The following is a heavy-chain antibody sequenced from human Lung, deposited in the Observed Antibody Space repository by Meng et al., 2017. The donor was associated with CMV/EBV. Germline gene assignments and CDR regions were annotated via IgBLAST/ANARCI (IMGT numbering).Heavy chain of an antibody. CDR3: ARGSGSFYNWFDP. CDR2: INYSGSI. Sequence: QLQMQESGPGLVKPSETLSLICTVSGGSISSRSYYWGWIRQPPGKGLEWIGSINYSGSIYQNPSLKSRVTISVDTSKNQFSLKVRSVTAADTAVYYCARGSGSFYNWFDPWGQGTLGTVSS. V-gene: IGHV4-39*07. CDR1: GGSISSRSYY. D-gene: IGHD5-12*01. J-gene: IGHJ5*02.